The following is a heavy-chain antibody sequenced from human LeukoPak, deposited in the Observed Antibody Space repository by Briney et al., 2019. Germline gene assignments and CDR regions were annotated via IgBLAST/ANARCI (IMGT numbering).Heavy chain of an antibody. CDR2: NNHRGSA. V-gene: IGHV4-59*01. CDR3: AREFGSGFYY. CDR1: GGSISSYY. Sequence: PSETLSLTCTVSGGSISSYYWNWIRQPPGRGQEWIAYNNHRGSANYNPSLRSRVSISVDTSKNQFSLNLSSVTAADTAVYYCAREFGSGFYYWGQGILVTVSS. D-gene: IGHD3-10*01. J-gene: IGHJ4*02.